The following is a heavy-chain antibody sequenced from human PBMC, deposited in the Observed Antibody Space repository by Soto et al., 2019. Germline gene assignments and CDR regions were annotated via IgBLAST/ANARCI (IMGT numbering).Heavy chain of an antibody. CDR2: IYWNDDK. Sequence: SGPTLVNPTQTLTLTCTFSGFSLSTSGVGVGWIRQPPGKALEWLALIYWNDDKRYSPSLRRRLTLTEDTSKNQVVLTMTNMDPKDTATYYCAHRDSTGTTTYFDSWGQGIPVTVSS. CDR3: AHRDSTGTTTYFDS. V-gene: IGHV2-5*01. J-gene: IGHJ4*02. CDR1: GFSLSTSGVG. D-gene: IGHD1-1*01.